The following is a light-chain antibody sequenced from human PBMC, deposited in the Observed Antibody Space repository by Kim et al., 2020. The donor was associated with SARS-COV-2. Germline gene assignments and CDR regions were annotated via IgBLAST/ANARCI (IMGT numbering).Light chain of an antibody. CDR2: RAS. CDR1: QGIGGY. Sequence: IQLTQSPSSLSASVGDRVTITCRASQGIGGYLAWYQQKPGKAPKLLIYRASTLQSGVPPRFSGSGSGTDFTLTIDSLQPEDFASYYCQQFQSYPLTFGGGTKVDIK. CDR3: QQFQSYPLT. J-gene: IGKJ4*01. V-gene: IGKV1-9*01.